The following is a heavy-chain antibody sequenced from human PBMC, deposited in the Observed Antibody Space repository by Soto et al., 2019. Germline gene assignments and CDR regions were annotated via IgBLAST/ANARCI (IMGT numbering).Heavy chain of an antibody. J-gene: IGHJ4*02. CDR3: AKDTCSNSWYTYNFDH. D-gene: IGHD6-13*01. CDR2: ISGGGGST. CDR1: GFSFSTYA. V-gene: IGHV3-23*01. Sequence: EVQLLESGGGLVRPGGSLTLSCAASGFSFSTYAMSWVRQAPGKGLEWVSGISGGGGSTFYADSVEGRFTISSDKSKNTVYLQMNSLRADDTALYYCAKDTCSNSWYTYNFDHWGQGTHVTVSS.